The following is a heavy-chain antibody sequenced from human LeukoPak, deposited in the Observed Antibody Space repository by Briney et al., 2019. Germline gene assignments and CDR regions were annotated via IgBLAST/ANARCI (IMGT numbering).Heavy chain of an antibody. D-gene: IGHD2-15*01. CDR1: GGSFSGYY. J-gene: IGHJ5*02. CDR3: ARVRGYCSGGSCTARFDP. V-gene: IGHV4-34*01. CDR2: INHSGST. Sequence: SETLSLTCAVYGGSFSGYYCSWIRQPPGKGLEWIGEINHSGSTNYNPSLKSRVTISVDTSKNQFSLKLSSVTAADTAVYYCARVRGYCSGGSCTARFDPWGQGTLVTVSS.